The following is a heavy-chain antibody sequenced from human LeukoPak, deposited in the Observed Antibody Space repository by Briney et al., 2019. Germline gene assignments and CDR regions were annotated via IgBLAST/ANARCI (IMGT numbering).Heavy chain of an antibody. CDR3: ARVTRSGWYHKYNWFDP. J-gene: IGHJ5*02. V-gene: IGHV1-69*06. CDR2: IIPIFGTA. Sequence: SVKLSCKASGGTFSSYAIIWLRQAPGQGLEWMGGIIPIFGTASYAQKFQGRFTITSYKSTPTAYMERSSLRSEAPAVYYCARVTRSGWYHKYNWFDPWGQGNLVTVSP. CDR1: GGTFSSYA. D-gene: IGHD6-19*01.